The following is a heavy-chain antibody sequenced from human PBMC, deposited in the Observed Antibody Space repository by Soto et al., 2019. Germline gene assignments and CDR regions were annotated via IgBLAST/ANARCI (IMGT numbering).Heavy chain of an antibody. D-gene: IGHD3-22*01. CDR3: ARDSDDPETKYYYDSSGYPDY. CDR1: GFTFSSYG. CDR2: IWYDGSNK. V-gene: IGHV3-33*01. Sequence: GGSLRLSCAASGFTFSSYGMHWVRQTQGKGLEWVAVIWYDGSNKYYADSVKGRFTISRDNSKNTLYLQMNSLRAEDTAVYYCARDSDDPETKYYYDSSGYPDYWGQGTLVTVSS. J-gene: IGHJ4*02.